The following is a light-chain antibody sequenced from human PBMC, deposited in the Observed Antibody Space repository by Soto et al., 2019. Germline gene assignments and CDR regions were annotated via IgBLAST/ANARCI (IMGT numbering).Light chain of an antibody. Sequence: QSVLTQPLSASGTPGQRLIISCSGSTSNIGSHSVNWFQHLPGTAPRLLITTNNQRPSGVPDRFSGYKSDTSASLVISGLQSEDEAHYYCATWDDSLKGVFGTGTKLTVL. CDR3: ATWDDSLKGV. CDR2: TNN. J-gene: IGLJ1*01. V-gene: IGLV1-44*01. CDR1: TSNIGSHS.